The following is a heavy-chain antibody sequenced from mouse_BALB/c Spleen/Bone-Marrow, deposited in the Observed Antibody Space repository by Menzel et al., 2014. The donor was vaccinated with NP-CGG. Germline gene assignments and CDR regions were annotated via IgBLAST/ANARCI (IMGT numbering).Heavy chain of an antibody. V-gene: IGHV2-9*02. Sequence: VQRVESGPGLVAPSQSLSIPCTVSGFSLTSYGVHWVRQPPGKGLEWLGVIWAGGSTNYNSALMSRLSISKDNSKSQVFLKMNSLQTDDTAMYYCARESTMITSMDYWGQGTSVTVSS. J-gene: IGHJ4*01. CDR2: IWAGGST. CDR1: GFSLTSYG. D-gene: IGHD2-4*01. CDR3: ARESTMITSMDY.